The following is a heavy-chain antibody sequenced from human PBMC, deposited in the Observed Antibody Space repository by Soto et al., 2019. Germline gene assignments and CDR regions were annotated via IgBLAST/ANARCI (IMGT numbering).Heavy chain of an antibody. Sequence: QVQLVQSGAEVKKPGSSGKVSCKASGGTFSSYAISWVRQAPGQGLGWMGGIIPIFGTANYEQKFQGRVTINADKSTNTAYMELSSLRSEDTAVYYCASSITILGLGYYSMDVRGQGTTVTV. D-gene: IGHD3-3*01. CDR1: GGTFSSYA. CDR3: ASSITILGLGYYSMDV. J-gene: IGHJ6*02. CDR2: IIPIFGTA. V-gene: IGHV1-69*06.